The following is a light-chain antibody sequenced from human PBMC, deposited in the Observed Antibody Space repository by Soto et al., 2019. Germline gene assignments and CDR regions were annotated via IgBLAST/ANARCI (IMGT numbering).Light chain of an antibody. J-gene: IGKJ2*01. V-gene: IGKV3-20*01. CDR3: RQDGSSPPGYT. CDR2: GAS. CDR1: QSVSSSY. Sequence: EIVLTQSPGTLSLSPGERATLSCRASQSVSSSYLAWYQQKPGQAPRLLIYGASSRATGIPVRFSGSGSGTHFTLSISRLESGDFALYYFRQDGSSPPGYTFGQGTKLEIK.